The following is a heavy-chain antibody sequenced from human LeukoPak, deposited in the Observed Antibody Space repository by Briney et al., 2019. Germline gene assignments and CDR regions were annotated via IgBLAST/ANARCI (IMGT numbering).Heavy chain of an antibody. CDR3: ARELAAAGTSVLGRRVGTAVY. V-gene: IGHV4-30-4*01. Sequence: SETLSLTCTVSGGSISSGDYYWSWIRQPPGKGLEWIGYIYYSGSTYYNPSLKSRVTISVDTSKNQFSLKLSSVTAADTAVYYCARELAAAGTSVLGRRVGTAVYWGQGTLVTVSS. CDR1: GGSISSGDYY. J-gene: IGHJ4*02. D-gene: IGHD6-13*01. CDR2: IYYSGST.